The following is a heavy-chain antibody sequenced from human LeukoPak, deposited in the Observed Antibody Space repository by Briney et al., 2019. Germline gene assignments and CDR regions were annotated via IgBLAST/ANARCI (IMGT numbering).Heavy chain of an antibody. V-gene: IGHV3-23*01. J-gene: IGHJ4*02. CDR3: AKDPYGTRYFDY. CDR1: GFTFSSHA. D-gene: IGHD2-2*01. Sequence: QSGGSLRLSCAASGFTFSSHALSCVRQAPGKGLEWVSSLSGSGYNTYYADSVKGRFTISRDNSKNTVYLQMNSLRAEDTAVYYCAKDPYGTRYFDYWGQGTLVTVSS. CDR2: LSGSGYNT.